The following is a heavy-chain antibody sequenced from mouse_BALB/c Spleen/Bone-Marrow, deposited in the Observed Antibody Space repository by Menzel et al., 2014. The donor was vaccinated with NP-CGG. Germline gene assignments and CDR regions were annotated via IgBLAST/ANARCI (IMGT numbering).Heavy chain of an antibody. CDR1: GYTFTGYN. V-gene: IGHV1S29*02. CDR2: IYPYNGGT. J-gene: IGHJ3*01. CDR3: ARPYRYDKEFAY. Sequence: VQLQQSGPELVKPGASVKISCKASGYTFTGYNMHWVKQSHGKSLEWIGYIYPYNGGTGYNQKFKSNATLTVDNSSSTAYMELRSLTSEDSAVYYCARPYRYDKEFAYWGQGTLVTVSA. D-gene: IGHD2-14*01.